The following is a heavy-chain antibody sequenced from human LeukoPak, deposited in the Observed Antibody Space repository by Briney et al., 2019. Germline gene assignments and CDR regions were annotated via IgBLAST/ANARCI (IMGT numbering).Heavy chain of an antibody. D-gene: IGHD3-10*01. CDR2: IYPGDSAT. J-gene: IGHJ6*02. Sequence: GESLKISCKGSGYSFTSYWIGWVRQMPGQGLAWMGSIYPGDSATRYSPPFQCQVAISADKSISTPYLRWSSLKASDTAMYYCARHAFSMVLGPSGYYYYYYRMDVWVQGTTVAV. CDR3: ARHAFSMVLGPSGYYYYYYRMDV. CDR1: GYSFTSYW. V-gene: IGHV5-51*01.